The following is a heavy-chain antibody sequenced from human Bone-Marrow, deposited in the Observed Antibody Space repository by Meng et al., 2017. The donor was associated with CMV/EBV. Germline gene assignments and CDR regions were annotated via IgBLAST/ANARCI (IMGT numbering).Heavy chain of an antibody. V-gene: IGHV1-18*01. D-gene: IGHD6-13*01. J-gene: IGHJ6*02. CDR2: ISDYNGNT. Sequence: ASVKVSCKASGYTFTSYGISWVRQAPGQGLEWMGWISDYNGNTNYAQKLQGRVTMTTDTSTSTAYMELRSLRSDSTAVYYCAREGSSIPNYYYYYGMDVWGQGTTVTVSS. CDR1: GYTFTSYG. CDR3: AREGSSIPNYYYYYGMDV.